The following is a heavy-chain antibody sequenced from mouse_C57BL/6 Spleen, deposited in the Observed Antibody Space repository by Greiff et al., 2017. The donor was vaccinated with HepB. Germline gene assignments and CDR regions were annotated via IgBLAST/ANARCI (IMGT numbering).Heavy chain of an antibody. CDR2: INPGSGGT. J-gene: IGHJ4*01. CDR3: ARSPVYYGNYDAMDY. CDR1: GYAFTNYL. Sequence: VQLQESGAELVRPGTSVKVSCKASGYAFTNYLIEWVKQRPGQGLEWIGVINPGSGGTNYNEKFKGKATLTADKSSSTAYMQLSSLTSEDSAVYFCARSPVYYGNYDAMDYWGQGTSATVSS. V-gene: IGHV1-54*01. D-gene: IGHD2-1*01.